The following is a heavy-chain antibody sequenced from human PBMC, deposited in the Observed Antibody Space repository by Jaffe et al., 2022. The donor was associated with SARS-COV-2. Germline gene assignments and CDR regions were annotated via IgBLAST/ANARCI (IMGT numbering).Heavy chain of an antibody. CDR1: GGSISSSNW. J-gene: IGHJ6*02. D-gene: IGHD3-10*01. Sequence: QVQLQELGPGLVKPSETLSLTCAVSGGSISSSNWWTWVRQAPGKGLEWIGEVYHSGRTHYSTSLKSRVTISLDKSKNQFSLKLNSVTAADTAVYYCARDLINDGRSYNYALDVWGQGTTVTVSS. CDR2: VYHSGRT. CDR3: ARDLINDGRSYNYALDV. V-gene: IGHV4-4*02.